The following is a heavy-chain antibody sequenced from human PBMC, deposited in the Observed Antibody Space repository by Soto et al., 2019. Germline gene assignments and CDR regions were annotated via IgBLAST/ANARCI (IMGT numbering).Heavy chain of an antibody. CDR2: ISYSWTT. Sequence: SSETLSLTCTVSGDSISSGGYYWSWIRQSPGKGLEWIAYISYSWTTYYNPSLKSRLSISADTCKNQFSLYLKSVTVADTAVYYCGTVRASWYIDYWGQGTRVTVSS. V-gene: IGHV4-31*03. J-gene: IGHJ4*02. D-gene: IGHD2-2*01. CDR3: GTVRASWYIDY. CDR1: GDSISSGGYY.